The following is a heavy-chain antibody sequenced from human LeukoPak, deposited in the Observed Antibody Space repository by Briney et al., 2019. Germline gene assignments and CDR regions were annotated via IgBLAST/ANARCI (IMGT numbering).Heavy chain of an antibody. CDR2: INAGNGNT. CDR3: AREGSQRWFGVGD. CDR1: GYTFTSYA. V-gene: IGHV1-3*01. D-gene: IGHD3-10*01. Sequence: ASVKVSCKASGYTFTSYAMHWVRQAPGQRLEWMGWINAGNGNTKYSQKFQGRVTITRDTSASTAYMELSSLRSEDTAVYYCAREGSQRWFGVGDWGQGTMVTVSS. J-gene: IGHJ3*01.